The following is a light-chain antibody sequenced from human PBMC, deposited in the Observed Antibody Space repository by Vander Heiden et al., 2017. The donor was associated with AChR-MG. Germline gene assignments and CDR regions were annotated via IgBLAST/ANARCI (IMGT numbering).Light chain of an antibody. CDR1: SSDFGGNDY. J-gene: IGLJ1*01. CDR3: SSHKSSSNLYV. CDR2: DVS. V-gene: IGLV2-14*01. Sequence: QSALTQPASVSGSPGQSLTISCTGTSSDFGGNDYVSWYHPHSGKAPNLMIYDVSKRPTGVSNRFSGSKSGNTAAITTAGLQADDDADYYCSSHKSSSNLYVFGTGTKVTVL.